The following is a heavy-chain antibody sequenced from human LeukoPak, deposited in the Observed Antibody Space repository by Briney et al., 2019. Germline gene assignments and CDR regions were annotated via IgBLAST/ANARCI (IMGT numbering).Heavy chain of an antibody. D-gene: IGHD3-3*02. CDR3: ARVSKNYYYGMDV. CDR2: IYYSGST. J-gene: IGHJ6*02. Sequence: SEILSLTCTVSGGSISSYYWSWIRQPPGKGLEWIGYIYYSGSTNYNPSLKSRVTISVDTSKNQFSLKLSSVTAADTAVYYCARVSKNYYYGMDVWGQGTTVTVSS. V-gene: IGHV4-59*01. CDR1: GGSISSYY.